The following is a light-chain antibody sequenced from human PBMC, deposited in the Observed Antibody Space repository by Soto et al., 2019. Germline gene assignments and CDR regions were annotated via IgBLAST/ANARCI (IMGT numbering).Light chain of an antibody. CDR1: QGISSW. Sequence: DIQMTQSPSSVSASVGDRVTVTCRASQGISSWLAWYQKKPGKAPKLLICSASSLQSGVPSRFSGSGSGTDFTLTISSLQPEDFATYYCQQSYSTPPTFGQGTKVDIK. J-gene: IGKJ1*01. CDR3: QQSYSTPPT. V-gene: IGKV1-12*01. CDR2: SAS.